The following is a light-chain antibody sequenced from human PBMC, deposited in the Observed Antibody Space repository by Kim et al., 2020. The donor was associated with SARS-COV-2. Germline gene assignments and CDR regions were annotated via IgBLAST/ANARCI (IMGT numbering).Light chain of an antibody. V-gene: IGKV1-5*01. CDR2: DAS. CDR3: QQYTRT. Sequence: STLSASVGDRVTITCRASQSISSWLTWYQQKPGKAPKLLIYDASSLESGVPSRFSGSGSGTEFTLTLRSLQPDDFATYYCQQYTRTFGQGTKLEI. J-gene: IGKJ2*01. CDR1: QSISSW.